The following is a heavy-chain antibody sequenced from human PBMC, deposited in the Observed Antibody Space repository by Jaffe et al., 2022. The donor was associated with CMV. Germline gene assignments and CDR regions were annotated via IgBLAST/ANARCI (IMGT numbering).Heavy chain of an antibody. J-gene: IGHJ6*03. V-gene: IGHV4-59*08. CDR1: GGSISSYY. Sequence: QVQLQESGPGLVKPSETLSLTCTVSGGSISSYYWSWIRQPPGKGLEWIGYIYYSGSTNYNPSLKSRVTISVDTSKNQFSLKLSSVTAADTAVYYCARSPRPSVTLRDNYYYYYMDVWGKGTTVTVSS. CDR3: ARSPRPSVTLRDNYYYYYMDV. D-gene: IGHD3-10*01. CDR2: IYYSGST.